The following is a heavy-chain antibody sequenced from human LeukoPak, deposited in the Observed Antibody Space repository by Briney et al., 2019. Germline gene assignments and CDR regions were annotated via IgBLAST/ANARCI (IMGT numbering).Heavy chain of an antibody. J-gene: IGHJ4*02. V-gene: IGHV4-59*01. D-gene: IGHD2-15*01. CDR2: TYYSGST. CDR3: ARRSVVGARTFYFDY. CDR1: GGSISSFY. Sequence: PSETLSLTCTVSGGSISSFYWNWIRQFPGKGLERIGYTYYSGSTNYNPSFKSRVTISLDTSKNQFALKVNSVTAADTAVYYCARRSVVGARTFYFDYWGQGILVTVSS.